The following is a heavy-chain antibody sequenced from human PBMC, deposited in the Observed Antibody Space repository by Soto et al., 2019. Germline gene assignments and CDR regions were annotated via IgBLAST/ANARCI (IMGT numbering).Heavy chain of an antibody. D-gene: IGHD4-17*01. J-gene: IGHJ4*02. CDR2: IIPIFGTA. CDR1: GGTFSSYA. V-gene: IGHV1-69*13. CDR3: AIDPVRATVTTRGVDYFDY. Sequence: GASVKVSCKASGGTFSSYAISWVRQAPGQGLEWMGGIIPIFGTANYAQKFQGRVTITADESTSTAYMELSSLRSEDTAVYYCAIDPVRATVTTRGVDYFDYWGQGTLVTVSS.